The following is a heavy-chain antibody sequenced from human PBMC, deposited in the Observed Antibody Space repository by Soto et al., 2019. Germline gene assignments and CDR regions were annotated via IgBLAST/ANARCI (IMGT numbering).Heavy chain of an antibody. CDR3: TKDTFGAWDX. D-gene: IGHD3-10*01. CDR2: INPESTTL. Sequence: EAQLVESGGGLVQPGGSLTLSCTASEITLNIYWMHWIRQAPGKGLVWVSRINPESTTLTYADSVTGRFTISRDSAKNTLYLQMNGLSAEDTAIYYCTKDTFGAWDXWXXGXLXXVSS. V-gene: IGHV3-74*01. J-gene: IGHJ5*02. CDR1: EITLNIYW.